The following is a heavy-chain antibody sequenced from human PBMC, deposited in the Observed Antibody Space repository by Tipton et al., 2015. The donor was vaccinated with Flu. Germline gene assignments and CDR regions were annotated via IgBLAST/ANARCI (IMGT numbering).Heavy chain of an antibody. CDR2: IYNDGST. J-gene: IGHJ3*02. CDR3: AREGLLRAFDI. D-gene: IGHD2-15*01. Sequence: LRLSCTVSGGSISSYYWNWIRQSPGQGLQWIGFIYNDGSTTYNPSLKGRVSMSVDTSKDQFSLNLSSVTAADTAVYYCAREGLLRAFDIWGQGTMVNVSS. V-gene: IGHV4-59*12. CDR1: GGSISSYY.